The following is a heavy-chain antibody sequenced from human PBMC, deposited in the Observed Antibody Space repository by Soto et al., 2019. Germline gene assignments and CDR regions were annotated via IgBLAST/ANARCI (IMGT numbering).Heavy chain of an antibody. CDR3: AKGSPAANDRYYFDY. J-gene: IGHJ4*02. V-gene: IGHV3-23*01. CDR1: GFTFSSYA. CDR2: ISGSGGST. Sequence: GESLKISCAASGFTFSSYAMSWVRQAPGKGLEWVSAISGSGGSTYYADSVKGRFTISRDNSKNTLYLQMNSLRAEDTAVYYCAKGSPAANDRYYFDYWGQGTLVTVSS. D-gene: IGHD2-2*01.